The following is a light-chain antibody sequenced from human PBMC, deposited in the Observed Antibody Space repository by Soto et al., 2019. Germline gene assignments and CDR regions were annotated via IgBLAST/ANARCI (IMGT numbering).Light chain of an antibody. Sequence: ESVLTQSPATLSLSPGDRATLSCRASQSITNSLAWYRHQPGQPPRLLIYDASKRATGIPARFIGSGSGTHFTLTISSLEPEDFGLYYCQQRSNWPSVTFGGRTKVEIK. V-gene: IGKV3-11*01. CDR3: QQRSNWPSVT. CDR2: DAS. J-gene: IGKJ4*01. CDR1: QSITNS.